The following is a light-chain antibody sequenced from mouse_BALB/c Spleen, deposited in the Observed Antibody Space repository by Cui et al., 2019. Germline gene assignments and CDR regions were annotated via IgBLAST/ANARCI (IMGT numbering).Light chain of an antibody. CDR2: SAS. V-gene: IGKV6-15*01. CDR1: QNVGTN. Sequence: DIVMTQSQKFMSTSVGDRVSVTCKASQNVGTNVAWYQQKPGQSPKALIYSASYRYSGVPDRFTGSESGTDFTLTISNVQSEDLAEYFCQQYNSYLTFGAGTKLELK. J-gene: IGKJ5*01. CDR3: QQYNSYLT.